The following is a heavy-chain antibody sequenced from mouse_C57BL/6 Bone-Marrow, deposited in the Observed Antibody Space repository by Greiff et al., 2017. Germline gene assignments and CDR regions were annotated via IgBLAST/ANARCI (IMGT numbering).Heavy chain of an antibody. D-gene: IGHD3-3*01. J-gene: IGHJ2*01. CDR2: IYPGDGDT. CDR3: ARRAGY. V-gene: IGHV1-82*01. Sequence: VQLMESGPELVKPGASVKISCKASGYAFSSSWMNWVKQRPGKGLEWIGRIYPGDGDTNYNGKFKGKATLTADKSSSTAYMQLSSLTSEDSAVYFCARRAGYWGQGTTLTVSS. CDR1: GYAFSSSW.